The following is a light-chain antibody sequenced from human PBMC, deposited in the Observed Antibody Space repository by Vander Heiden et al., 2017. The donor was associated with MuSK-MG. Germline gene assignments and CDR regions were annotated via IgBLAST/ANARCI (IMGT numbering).Light chain of an antibody. Sequence: SYELPQPPSVSVSPGQTASITCSGDKLGDKYASWYQQKPGQSPVLVIYQDRKRPSGIPERFSGSNSGNTATLTISGTQTMDEADYYCQAWDSSTAVFGGGTKLTVL. V-gene: IGLV3-1*01. CDR2: QDR. CDR1: KLGDKY. CDR3: QAWDSSTAV. J-gene: IGLJ2*01.